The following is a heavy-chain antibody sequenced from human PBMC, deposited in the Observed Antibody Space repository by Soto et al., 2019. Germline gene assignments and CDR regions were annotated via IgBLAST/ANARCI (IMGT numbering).Heavy chain of an antibody. CDR3: ASSHPKGHYYDSSGYYYGMDV. D-gene: IGHD3-22*01. CDR1: GYSFASYW. CDR2: IDPSDSYT. V-gene: IGHV5-10-1*01. J-gene: IGHJ6*02. Sequence: GESGKISCXGSGYSFASYWITWVRQMPGKGLEWMGRIDPSDSYTNYSPSFRGHVTTSADKSISTAYLQWSSLKASDTAIYYCASSHPKGHYYDSSGYYYGMDVWGQGTTVTVSS.